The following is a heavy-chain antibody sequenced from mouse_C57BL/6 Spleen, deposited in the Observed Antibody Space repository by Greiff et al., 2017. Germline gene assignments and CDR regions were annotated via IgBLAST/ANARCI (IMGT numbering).Heavy chain of an antibody. CDR2: IRNKANGYTT. J-gene: IGHJ3*01. CDR3: ARYSPDYGSSPCAY. Sequence: EVQGVESGGGLVQPGGSLSLSCAASGFTFTDYYMSWVRQPPGKALEWLGFIRNKANGYTTEYSASVKGRFTISRDNSQSILYLQMNALRAEDSATYYCARYSPDYGSSPCAYWGQGTLVTVSA. V-gene: IGHV7-3*01. CDR1: GFTFTDYY. D-gene: IGHD1-1*01.